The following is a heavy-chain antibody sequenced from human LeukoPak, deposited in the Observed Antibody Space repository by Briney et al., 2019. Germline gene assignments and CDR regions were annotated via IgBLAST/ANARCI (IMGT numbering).Heavy chain of an antibody. D-gene: IGHD3-22*01. CDR2: IYYSGST. Sequence: SETLSLTCTVSGGSVSSGSYHWSWVRQPPGKGLEWIGYIYYSGSTNYNPSLKSRVTISVDTSENQFSLKLSSVAAADTAVYYCARDQNEYYYDSSGYSLWGQGTLVTISS. CDR1: GGSVSSGSYH. J-gene: IGHJ4*02. CDR3: ARDQNEYYYDSSGYSL. V-gene: IGHV4-61*01.